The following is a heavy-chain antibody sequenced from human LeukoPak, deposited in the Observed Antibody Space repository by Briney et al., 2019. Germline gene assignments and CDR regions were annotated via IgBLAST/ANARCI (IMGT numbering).Heavy chain of an antibody. V-gene: IGHV4-61*10. Sequence: SETLSLTCTVSGGSISSGSYYWSWIRQPAGKGLEWIGYIYYSGSANYNPSLKSRVTISVDTSKNQFSLKLSSVTAADTAVYYCARAGESSGWPRNWFDPWGQGTLVTVSS. CDR1: GGSISSGSYY. D-gene: IGHD6-19*01. CDR3: ARAGESSGWPRNWFDP. CDR2: IYYSGSA. J-gene: IGHJ5*02.